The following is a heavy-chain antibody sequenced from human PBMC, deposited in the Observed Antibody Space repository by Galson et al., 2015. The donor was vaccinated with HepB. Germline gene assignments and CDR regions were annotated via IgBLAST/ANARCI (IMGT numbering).Heavy chain of an antibody. V-gene: IGHV3-23*01. CDR3: AKAPLRGKGYYFDY. Sequence: SLRLSCAASGFTFSSYAMSWVRQAPGKGLEWVSAISGSGGSTYYADSVKGRSTISRDNSKNTLYLQMNSLRAEDTAVYYCAKAPLRGKGYYFDYWGQGTLVTVSS. D-gene: IGHD4-17*01. CDR2: ISGSGGST. J-gene: IGHJ4*02. CDR1: GFTFSSYA.